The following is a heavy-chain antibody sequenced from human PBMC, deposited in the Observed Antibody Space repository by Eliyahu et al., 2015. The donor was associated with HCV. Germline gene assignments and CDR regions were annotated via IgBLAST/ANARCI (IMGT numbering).Heavy chain of an antibody. CDR1: GGSISSAGYY. CDR2: VYYSGTT. D-gene: IGHD2-21*01. V-gene: IGHV4-31*03. J-gene: IGHJ4*02. Sequence: QVQLQESGPGLVKPSQTLSLTCTVSGGSISSAGYYWTWIRQHPGKGLEWIGYVYYSGTTYYNPSLKSRVSMSLDTSKNQFSLRLSSVTAADTAVYYCAGEVSAYXRWRQIDYWGQGTLVTVSS. CDR3: AGEVSAYXRWRQIDY.